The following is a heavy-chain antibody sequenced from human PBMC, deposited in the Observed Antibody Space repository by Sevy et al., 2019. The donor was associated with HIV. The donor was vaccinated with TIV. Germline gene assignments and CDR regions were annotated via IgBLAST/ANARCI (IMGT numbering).Heavy chain of an antibody. CDR2: IYSGGST. D-gene: IGHD1-26*01. CDR1: GFTVTNNY. J-gene: IGHJ5*02. V-gene: IGHV3-53*01. CDR3: ARDYSGGPNLGVYWFDP. Sequence: GGSLRLSCAASGFTVTNNYMSWVRQAPGKGLEWVSTIYSGGSTHYSDSLKGRFIISRDISKNTLYLQMNSLRADDTAVYYCARDYSGGPNLGVYWFDPWGQGTLVTVSS.